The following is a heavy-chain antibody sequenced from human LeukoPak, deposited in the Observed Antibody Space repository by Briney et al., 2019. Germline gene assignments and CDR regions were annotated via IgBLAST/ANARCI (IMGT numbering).Heavy chain of an antibody. Sequence: GGSLRLSCAASGFTFSNYWMTWVRQAPGKGLEWVANIKEDGSEKYYLDSVKGRFTISRDNAKNSLYPQMDSLRAEDTALYYCARGGVYDSSGLDYWGQGTQVTVSS. V-gene: IGHV3-7*03. D-gene: IGHD3-22*01. CDR1: GFTFSNYW. CDR2: IKEDGSEK. J-gene: IGHJ4*02. CDR3: ARGGVYDSSGLDY.